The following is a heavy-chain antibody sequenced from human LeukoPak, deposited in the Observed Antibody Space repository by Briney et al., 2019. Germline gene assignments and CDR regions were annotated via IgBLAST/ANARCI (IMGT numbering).Heavy chain of an antibody. Sequence: PGGSLRLSCAPSGFTLGGYAMHWVRQAPGEGREWVSGISWNSGSIGYADSLKGRFTISRDNAKHALYLQMNSLRAEHTALYYCAKGEPRLVRGDYWGQGTLVTVSS. CDR3: AKGEPRLVRGDY. J-gene: IGHJ4*02. V-gene: IGHV3-9*01. CDR1: GFTLGGYA. CDR2: ISWNSGSI. D-gene: IGHD6-13*01.